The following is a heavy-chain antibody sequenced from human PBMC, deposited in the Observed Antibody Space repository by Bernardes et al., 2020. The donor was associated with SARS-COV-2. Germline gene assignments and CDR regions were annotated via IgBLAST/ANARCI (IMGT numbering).Heavy chain of an antibody. V-gene: IGHV4-34*01. CDR3: ARGKDETKMVVIIAWQMSYLDW. CDR2: INHRGTT. CDR1: GASFSDYS. J-gene: IGHJ4*02. Sequence: SETLSLTCAISGASFSDYSWTWIRQSPVRGMEWIGEINHRGTTKYNHSLRGRASISIDTSTNQLSLRLSSMTAADTAVYYCARGKDETKMVVIIAWQMSYLDWWGQGSPVTVAS. D-gene: IGHD3-22*01.